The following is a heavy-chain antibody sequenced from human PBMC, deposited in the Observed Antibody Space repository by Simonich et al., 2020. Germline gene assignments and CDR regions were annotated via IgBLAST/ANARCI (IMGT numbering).Heavy chain of an antibody. V-gene: IGHV1-2*02. D-gene: IGHD2-15*01. CDR2: INPNSGGT. CDR1: GYTFTGYY. Sequence: QVQLVQSGAEVKKPGASVKVSCKASGYTFTGYYMHWVRQAPGQGLEGKGWINPNSGGTNYAKKFQGRVTMTRDTSISTAYMELSRLRSDDTAVYYCARIANPGKDLNWFDPWGQGTLVTVSS. J-gene: IGHJ5*02. CDR3: ARIANPGKDLNWFDP.